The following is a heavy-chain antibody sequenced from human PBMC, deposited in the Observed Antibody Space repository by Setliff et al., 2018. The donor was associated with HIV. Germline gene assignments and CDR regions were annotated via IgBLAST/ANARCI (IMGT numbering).Heavy chain of an antibody. CDR1: GGSISGYY. J-gene: IGHJ4*02. V-gene: IGHV4-59*01. Sequence: SETLSLTCSVSGGSISGYYWNWVRQPPGKGLEWIGYIYYIGNTNYNPSLKGRVTLSVDTSKNQLSLKLSSVTAADTAVYYCARGRSRYYYDGSGYYVDYWGQGTLVTVSS. CDR3: ARGRSRYYYDGSGYYVDY. D-gene: IGHD3-22*01. CDR2: IYYIGNT.